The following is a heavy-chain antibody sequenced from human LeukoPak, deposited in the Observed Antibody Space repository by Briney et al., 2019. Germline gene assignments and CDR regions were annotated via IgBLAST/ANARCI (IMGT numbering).Heavy chain of an antibody. D-gene: IGHD2/OR15-2a*01. V-gene: IGHV3-23*01. J-gene: IGHJ4*02. CDR1: GFTFRSYA. CDR3: TKDKYFTNKPYYFDY. CDR2: ISGSGDST. Sequence: GGSLRLSCTASGFTFRSYAMSWVRQGPGKGLEWVSGISGSGDSTSYADSVKGRFTISRDSSQNTVYLQMSSLRVEDTALYYCTKDKYFTNKPYYFDYRGQGTRVTVSS.